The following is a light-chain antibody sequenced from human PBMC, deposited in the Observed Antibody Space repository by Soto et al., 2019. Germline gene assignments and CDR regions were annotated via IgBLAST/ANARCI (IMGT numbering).Light chain of an antibody. V-gene: IGLV2-14*01. J-gene: IGLJ3*02. CDR1: TSDVGGYNY. Sequence: QSALTQPRSVSGSPGQSVTLSCTGTTSDVGGYNYVSWFQQYPGKAPKLKIYEVSNRPSGVSNRFSGSKSGNTASLTISDLQAEDEADYYCTSYTSSSTWVFGGGTKLTVL. CDR3: TSYTSSSTWV. CDR2: EVS.